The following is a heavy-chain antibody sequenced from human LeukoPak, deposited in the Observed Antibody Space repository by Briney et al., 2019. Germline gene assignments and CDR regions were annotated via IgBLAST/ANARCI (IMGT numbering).Heavy chain of an antibody. D-gene: IGHD3-16*01. CDR2: FDPEDGER. Sequence: ASVKVSCKASGYTLTELSMHWVRQAPGKGLEWMGGFDPEDGERIYAQKFQGRLTMTEGTSTDTAYMELSSLRSEDTAVYYCATLIGDNYFGMDVWGKGTTVTVSS. CDR3: ATLIGDNYFGMDV. J-gene: IGHJ6*04. V-gene: IGHV1-24*01. CDR1: GYTLTELS.